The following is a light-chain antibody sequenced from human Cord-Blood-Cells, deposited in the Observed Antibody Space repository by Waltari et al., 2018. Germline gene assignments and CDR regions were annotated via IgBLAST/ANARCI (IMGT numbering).Light chain of an antibody. V-gene: IGKV1-39*01. Sequence: DMQMTQSPSSLSPSVGDRVTTTCRARQSISSYLNWYQQKPGKAPKLLIYAASSLQSGVPSRFSGSGSGTDFTLTISSLQPEDFATYYCQQSYSTPWTFGQGTKVEIK. CDR3: QQSYSTPWT. CDR1: QSISSY. J-gene: IGKJ1*01. CDR2: AAS.